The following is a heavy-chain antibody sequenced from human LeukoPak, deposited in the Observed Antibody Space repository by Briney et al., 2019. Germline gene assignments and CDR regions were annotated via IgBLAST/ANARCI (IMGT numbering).Heavy chain of an antibody. D-gene: IGHD1-26*01. CDR3: ARRIGSYYEENWFDP. Sequence: GESLKISCKGSGYSFTSYWIGWVRQMPGEGLEWMGIIYPGDSDTRYSPSFQGQVTISADKSISTAYLQWSSLKASDTAMYYCARRIGSYYEENWFDPWGQGTLVTVSS. CDR2: IYPGDSDT. J-gene: IGHJ5*02. CDR1: GYSFTSYW. V-gene: IGHV5-51*01.